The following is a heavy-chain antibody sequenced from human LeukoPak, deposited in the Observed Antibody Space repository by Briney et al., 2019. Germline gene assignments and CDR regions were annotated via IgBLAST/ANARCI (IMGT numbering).Heavy chain of an antibody. CDR2: IIPILGIA. D-gene: IGHD3-10*01. CDR1: GGTFSSYA. J-gene: IGHJ4*02. CDR3: ARALGYHGSGIALDY. V-gene: IGHV1-69*04. Sequence: GASVKVSCKASGGTFSSYAISWVRQAPGQGLEWMGRIIPILGIANYAQKFQGRVTITADKSTSTAYMELSSLRSEDTAVYYCARALGYHGSGIALDYWGQGTLVTVSS.